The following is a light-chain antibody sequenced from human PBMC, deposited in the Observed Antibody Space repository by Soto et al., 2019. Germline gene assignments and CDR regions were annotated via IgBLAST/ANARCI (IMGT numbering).Light chain of an antibody. CDR3: QQYGNPPHYA. J-gene: IGKJ2*01. CDR2: GAS. CDR1: QSISDT. V-gene: IGKV3-15*01. Sequence: EIVMTQSPATLSVSPGGRATLSCRASQSISDTLAWYQQKPGQAPRLLIHGASTRATGFPARFSGSGSGTDFTLTISSLQSEDFAVYYCQQYGNPPHYAFGQGTKLEIK.